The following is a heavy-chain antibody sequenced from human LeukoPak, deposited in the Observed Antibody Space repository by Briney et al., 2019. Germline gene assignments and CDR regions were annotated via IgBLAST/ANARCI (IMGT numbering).Heavy chain of an antibody. CDR3: ARRGTGIAVADYYFDY. CDR2: IYPGDSRT. J-gene: IGHJ4*02. Sequence: GESLKISCKGTGYSFRSYWIGWVRQMPGKGMEWMGVIYPGDSRTRYNPSLQGQVTISVDKSISTAYLQWSSLKASDTAMYYCARRGTGIAVADYYFDYWGQGTLVTVSS. CDR1: GYSFRSYW. D-gene: IGHD6-19*01. V-gene: IGHV5-51*01.